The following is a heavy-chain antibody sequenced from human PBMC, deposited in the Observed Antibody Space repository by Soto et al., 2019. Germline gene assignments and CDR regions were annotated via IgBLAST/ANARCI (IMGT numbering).Heavy chain of an antibody. CDR3: ARRYGWLYFDY. CDR2: IFYSGST. J-gene: IGHJ4*02. CDR1: GDSISSSSYL. Sequence: SETLSLTCTVSGDSISSSSYLWGWIRQPPGKGLEWIGTIFYSGSTYYNPSLKSRVTISVDTSKNQFSLRLISVTAADTALYYCARRYGWLYFDYWGQGSLVTVSS. V-gene: IGHV4-39*01. D-gene: IGHD6-19*01.